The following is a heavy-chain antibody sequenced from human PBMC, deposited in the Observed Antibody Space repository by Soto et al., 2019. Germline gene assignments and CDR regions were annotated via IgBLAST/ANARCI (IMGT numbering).Heavy chain of an antibody. CDR1: GGSFSGYY. Sequence: QVQLQQWGAGLLKPSETLSLTCAVYGGSFSGYYWSWIRQPPGKGLEWIGEINHSGSTNYNPSLKSRVTISVDTSKHQFSLKLSSVTAADTAVYYCARGHYGDRYYYYYYGMDVWGQGTTVTVSS. CDR3: ARGHYGDRYYYYYYGMDV. V-gene: IGHV4-34*01. CDR2: INHSGST. D-gene: IGHD4-17*01. J-gene: IGHJ6*02.